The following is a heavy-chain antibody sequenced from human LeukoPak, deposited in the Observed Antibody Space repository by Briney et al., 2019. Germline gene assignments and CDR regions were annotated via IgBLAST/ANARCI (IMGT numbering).Heavy chain of an antibody. CDR3: ARDAYCSGGSCFDY. D-gene: IGHD2-15*01. J-gene: IGHJ4*02. CDR2: IYTSGST. CDR1: GGSISSYY. V-gene: IGHV4-4*07. Sequence: SETLSPTCTVSGGSISSYYWSWIRQPAGKGLEWIGRIYTSGSTNYNPSLKSRVTMSVDTSKNQFSLKLSSVTAADTAVYYCARDAYCSGGSCFDYWGQGTLVTVSS.